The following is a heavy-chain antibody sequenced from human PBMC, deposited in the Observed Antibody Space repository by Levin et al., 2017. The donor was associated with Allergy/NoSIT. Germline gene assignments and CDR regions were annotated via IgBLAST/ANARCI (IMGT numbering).Heavy chain of an antibody. CDR1: GFTFSSYA. CDR3: AKDGAPAYYYGSGSPYYFDY. CDR2: ISGSGGST. D-gene: IGHD3-10*01. Sequence: PGGSLRLSCAASGFTFSSYAMSWVRQAPGKGLEWVSAISGSGGSTYYADSVKGRFTISRDNSKNTLYLQMNSLRAEDTAVYYCAKDGAPAYYYGSGSPYYFDYWGQGTLVTVSS. J-gene: IGHJ4*02. V-gene: IGHV3-23*01.